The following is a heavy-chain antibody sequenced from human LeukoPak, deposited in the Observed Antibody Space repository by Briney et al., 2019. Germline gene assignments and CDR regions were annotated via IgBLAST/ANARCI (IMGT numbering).Heavy chain of an antibody. Sequence: GGSLRLSCAASGFTFSSYSMNWVRQAPGKGLEWVSSISSSSSYIYYADSVKGRFTISRDNAKNSLYLQMNSLRAEDTAVYYCAGGAAAGTGSDYWGQGTLVTVSS. J-gene: IGHJ4*02. CDR2: ISSSSSYI. D-gene: IGHD6-13*01. CDR3: AGGAAAGTGSDY. CDR1: GFTFSSYS. V-gene: IGHV3-21*01.